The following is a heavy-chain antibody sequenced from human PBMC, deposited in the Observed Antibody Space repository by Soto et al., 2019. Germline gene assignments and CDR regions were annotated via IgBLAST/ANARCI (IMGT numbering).Heavy chain of an antibody. CDR3: ARATAPARGITIFGVVITQPNWFDP. J-gene: IGHJ5*02. V-gene: IGHV4-59*01. CDR1: GGSIRSYY. D-gene: IGHD3-3*01. Sequence: SETLSLTCTVSGGSIRSYYWSWIRQPPGKGLEWIGYIYHSGSTNYNPSLKSRVTISVDTSKNQLSLKLSSVTAADTAVYYCARATAPARGITIFGVVITQPNWFDPWGQGTLVTVSS. CDR2: IYHSGST.